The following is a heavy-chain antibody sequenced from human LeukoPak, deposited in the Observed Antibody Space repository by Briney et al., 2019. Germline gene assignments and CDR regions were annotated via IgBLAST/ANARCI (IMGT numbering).Heavy chain of an antibody. CDR1: GGSSSSSSYY. D-gene: IGHD3-9*01. Sequence: PSETLSLTCTVSGGSSSSSSYYWGWIRQPPGKGLEWIGRIYTSGSTNYNPSLKSRVTISVDTSKNQFSLKLSSVTAADTAVYYCARGGYDILTGYNWFDPWGQGTLVTVSS. CDR2: IYTSGST. V-gene: IGHV4-39*07. J-gene: IGHJ5*02. CDR3: ARGGYDILTGYNWFDP.